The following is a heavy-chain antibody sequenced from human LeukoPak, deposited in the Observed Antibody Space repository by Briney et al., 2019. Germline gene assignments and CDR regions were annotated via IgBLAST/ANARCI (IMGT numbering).Heavy chain of an antibody. Sequence: SETLSLTCAVSGGSISSSNWWSWVRQPPGKGLEWIGEIYHSGSTNYNPSLKSRVTTSVDKSKNQFSLKLSSVTAADTAVYYCARSQWLLPNDAFDIWGQGTMVTVSS. CDR2: IYHSGST. CDR3: ARSQWLLPNDAFDI. V-gene: IGHV4-4*02. CDR1: GGSISSSNW. D-gene: IGHD6-19*01. J-gene: IGHJ3*02.